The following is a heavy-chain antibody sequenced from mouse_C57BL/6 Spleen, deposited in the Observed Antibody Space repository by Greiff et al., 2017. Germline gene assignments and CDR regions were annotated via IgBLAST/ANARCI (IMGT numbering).Heavy chain of an antibody. CDR1: GYSFTGYY. V-gene: IGHV1-42*01. CDR3: ARREDGNYRNYAMDY. D-gene: IGHD2-1*01. CDR2: INPSTGGT. Sequence: EVQLQQSGPELVKPGASVKISCKASGYSFTGYYMNWVKQSPEKSLEWIGEINPSTGGTTYNQKFKAKATLTVDKSSSTAYMQLKSLTSEDSAVYYCARREDGNYRNYAMDYWGQGTSVTVSS. J-gene: IGHJ4*01.